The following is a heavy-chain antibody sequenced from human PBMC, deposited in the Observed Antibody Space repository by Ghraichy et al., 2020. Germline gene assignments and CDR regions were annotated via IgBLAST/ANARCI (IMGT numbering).Heavy chain of an antibody. V-gene: IGHV4-59*01. Sequence: ETLSLTCTVSGGSISSYYWSWIRQPPGKGLEWIGYIYYSGSTNYNPSLKSRVTISVDTSKNQFSLKLSSVTAADTAVYYCASFARGGKGIFAYWGQGTLVTVSS. CDR1: GGSISSYY. CDR2: IYYSGST. J-gene: IGHJ4*02. D-gene: IGHD3-16*01. CDR3: ASFARGGKGIFAY.